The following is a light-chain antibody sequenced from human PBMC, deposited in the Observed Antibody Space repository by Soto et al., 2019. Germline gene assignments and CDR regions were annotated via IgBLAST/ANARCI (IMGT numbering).Light chain of an antibody. CDR1: QSVGPN. CDR2: WGS. V-gene: IGKV3-15*01. Sequence: TQSPATLSVSLGEEVSLSCRASQSVGPNLAWYQQRPGQAPRLLIHWGSTRANGVPARFRGSGRGTDFTLTISNLQSEDLAVYYWQQYENWSPYSFGQGTRLEIK. J-gene: IGKJ2*03. CDR3: QQYENWSPYS.